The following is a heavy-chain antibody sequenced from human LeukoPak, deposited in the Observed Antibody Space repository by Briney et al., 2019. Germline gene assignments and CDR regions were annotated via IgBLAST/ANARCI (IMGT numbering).Heavy chain of an antibody. D-gene: IGHD3-22*01. Sequence: GGSLRLSCAASGLTFTSYWMHWVRHAPGKGLVWVSRINSDGSSTSYADSVKGRFTISRDNANNTLYLQMNRLRDEDTAVYYCARDTYDSSGYYYRPFAYWGQGTLVTVSS. CDR2: INSDGSST. CDR1: GLTFTSYW. CDR3: ARDTYDSSGYYYRPFAY. V-gene: IGHV3-74*01. J-gene: IGHJ4*02.